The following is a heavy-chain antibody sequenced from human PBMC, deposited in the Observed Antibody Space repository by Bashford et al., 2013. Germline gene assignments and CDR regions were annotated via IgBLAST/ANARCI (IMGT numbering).Heavy chain of an antibody. Sequence: SVKVSCKASGYTFNNYGISWVRQAPGQGLEWMGGIIPIFGTANYAQKFQGRVTITADESTSTAYMELSSLRSEDTAVYYCARELINREGGSGSYYSYWGQGTLVTVSS. CDR3: ARELINREGGSGSYYSY. D-gene: IGHD3-10*01. V-gene: IGHV1-69*13. J-gene: IGHJ4*02. CDR1: GYTFNNYG. CDR2: IIPIFGTA.